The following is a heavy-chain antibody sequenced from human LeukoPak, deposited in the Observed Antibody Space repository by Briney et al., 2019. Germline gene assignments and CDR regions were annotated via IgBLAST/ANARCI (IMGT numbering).Heavy chain of an antibody. CDR3: ARQGPRFGELFPFDY. D-gene: IGHD3-10*01. J-gene: IGHJ4*02. CDR1: GGSISSGDYY. V-gene: IGHV4-30-4*01. Sequence: SETLSLTCTVSGGSISSGDYYWSWIRQPPGKGLEWIGYIYYSGSTYYNPSLKSRVTISVDTSKNQFSLKLSSVTAADTAVYYCARQGPRFGELFPFDYWGQGTLVTVSS. CDR2: IYYSGST.